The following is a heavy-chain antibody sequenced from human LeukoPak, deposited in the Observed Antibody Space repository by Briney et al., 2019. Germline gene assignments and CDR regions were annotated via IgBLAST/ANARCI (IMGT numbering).Heavy chain of an antibody. Sequence: SQTLSLTCTVSGGSISGHYWSWIRQPPGKGLEWIGYIHYSGSTKYNPSLKSRVTISVGKAKNQFSLKVSSVTAADTAVYYCAREIHYYGSGSYDYWGQGTLVTVSS. D-gene: IGHD3-10*01. CDR1: GGSISGHY. CDR3: AREIHYYGSGSYDY. CDR2: IHYSGST. J-gene: IGHJ4*02. V-gene: IGHV4-59*11.